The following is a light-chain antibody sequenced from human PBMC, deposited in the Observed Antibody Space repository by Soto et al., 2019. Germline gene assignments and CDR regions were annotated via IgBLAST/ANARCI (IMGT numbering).Light chain of an antibody. V-gene: IGKV3-11*01. J-gene: IGKJ2*01. CDR1: QSVSSY. CDR3: QQRSNWPYT. CDR2: DAS. Sequence: EIVLTQSAATLSLSPGERATLSCRASQSVSSYLAWYQQKPGQSPRLLIYDASNRATGIPDRFSGSVSVTDLPLTSSRLEPEDLAVYYCQQRSNWPYTFGQGTKLEIK.